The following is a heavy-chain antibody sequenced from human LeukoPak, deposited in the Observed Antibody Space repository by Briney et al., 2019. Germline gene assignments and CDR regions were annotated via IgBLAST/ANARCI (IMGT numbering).Heavy chain of an antibody. CDR2: MNPNSGNT. V-gene: IGHV1-8*02. CDR1: GYTFTSYG. Sequence: ASVKVSCKASGYTFTSYGISWVRQAPGQGLEWMGWMNPNSGNTGYAQKFQGRVTMTRNTSISTAYMELSSLRSEDTAVYYCARTQRMVRGASPPTYWGQGTLVTVSS. CDR3: ARTQRMVRGASPPTY. J-gene: IGHJ4*02. D-gene: IGHD3-10*01.